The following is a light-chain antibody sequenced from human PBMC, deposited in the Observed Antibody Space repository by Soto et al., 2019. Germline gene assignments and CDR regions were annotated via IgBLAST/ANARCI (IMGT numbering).Light chain of an antibody. CDR1: QRISTW. Sequence: DIQMTQSPSTLSTSVGDGVTITCRASQRISTWLAWYQQKPGKAPKLLIFDASSLKSGVPSRFSGSGSGTEFTLTISSLQPDDFATYYCQQYDSYSWTFGQGTKVDIK. CDR3: QQYDSYSWT. V-gene: IGKV1-5*01. CDR2: DAS. J-gene: IGKJ1*01.